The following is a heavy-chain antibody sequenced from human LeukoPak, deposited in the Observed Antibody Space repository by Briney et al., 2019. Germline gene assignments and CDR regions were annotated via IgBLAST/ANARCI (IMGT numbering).Heavy chain of an antibody. D-gene: IGHD4-11*01. V-gene: IGHV3-53*01. CDR2: ICSGGST. CDR3: AIATVGIMDV. CDR1: GFTVSSNY. J-gene: IGHJ6*02. Sequence: GGSLRLSCAASGFTVSSNYMSWVRQAPGKGLEWVSVICSGGSTYYADSVKGRFTISRDNSKNTLYLQMNSLRAEDTAVYYCAIATVGIMDVWGQGTTVTVSS.